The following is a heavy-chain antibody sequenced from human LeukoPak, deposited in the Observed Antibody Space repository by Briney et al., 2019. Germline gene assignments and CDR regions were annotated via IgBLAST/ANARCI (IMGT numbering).Heavy chain of an antibody. J-gene: IGHJ4*02. D-gene: IGHD6-13*01. Sequence: GGSLRLSCAASGFTFSNYGMSWVRQAPGKGLEWVAGISYDGSNTYYADSVKGRFAISRDNSKNTLYLQMNSLRAEDTAVYYCAKDLTPIAATATSDYWGQGTLVTVSS. CDR2: ISYDGSNT. CDR1: GFTFSNYG. V-gene: IGHV3-30*18. CDR3: AKDLTPIAATATSDY.